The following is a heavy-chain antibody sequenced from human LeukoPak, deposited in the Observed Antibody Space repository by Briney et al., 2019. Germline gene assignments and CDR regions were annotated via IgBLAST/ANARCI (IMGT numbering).Heavy chain of an antibody. V-gene: IGHV4-39*01. J-gene: IGHJ4*02. CDR3: ARQYYYDSSGYYPFDY. Sequence: PSETLSLTCTVSGGFISSSSYYWGWIRQPPGKGLEWIGSIYYSGSTYYNPSLKSRVTISVDTSKNQFSLKLSSVTAADTAVYYCARQYYYDSSGYYPFDYWGQGTLVTVSS. D-gene: IGHD3-22*01. CDR2: IYYSGST. CDR1: GGFISSSSYY.